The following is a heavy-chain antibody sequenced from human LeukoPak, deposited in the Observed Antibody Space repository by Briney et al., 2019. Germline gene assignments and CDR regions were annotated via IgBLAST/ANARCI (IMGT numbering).Heavy chain of an antibody. CDR1: GGTFSSYA. D-gene: IGHD3-3*01. CDR2: IIPIFGTA. V-gene: IGHV1-69*13. CDR3: ATYRTYYDFCSGYYPPYYFDY. J-gene: IGHJ4*02. Sequence: SVKVSCKASGGTFSSYAISWVRQAPGQGLEWMGGIIPIFGTANYAQKFQGRATITADESTSTAYMELSSLRSEDTAVYYCATYRTYYDFCSGYYPPYYFDYWGQGTQVTVSS.